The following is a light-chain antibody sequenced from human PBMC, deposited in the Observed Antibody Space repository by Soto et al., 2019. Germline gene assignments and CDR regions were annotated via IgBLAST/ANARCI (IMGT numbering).Light chain of an antibody. J-gene: IGKJ1*01. CDR3: MQHTHWSPGT. V-gene: IGKV2-30*01. Sequence: DIVMTQSPLSLPVTLGQPAPISCRSSQSLVYRDGNTYLNCFQQRAGQSPSRLINKVSNRASGVPDRFSGSGSGTYFTLKISRVEAEDVGVYYCMQHTHWSPGTVGQGTKVDIK. CDR1: QSLVYRDGNTY. CDR2: KVS.